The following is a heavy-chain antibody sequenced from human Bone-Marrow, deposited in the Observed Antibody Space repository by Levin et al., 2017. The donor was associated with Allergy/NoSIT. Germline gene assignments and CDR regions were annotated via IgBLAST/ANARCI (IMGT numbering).Heavy chain of an antibody. Sequence: SQTLSLTCTVSGGSISSSSYYWGWIRQPPGQGLEWIGSIYYSGSTYYNPSLKSRVTISVDTSKNQFSLKLSSVTAADTAVYYCARDVMGLVSSGFDYWGQGTLVTVSS. V-gene: IGHV4-39*07. CDR3: ARDVMGLVSSGFDY. D-gene: IGHD5/OR15-5a*01. CDR1: GGSISSSSYY. CDR2: IYYSGST. J-gene: IGHJ4*02.